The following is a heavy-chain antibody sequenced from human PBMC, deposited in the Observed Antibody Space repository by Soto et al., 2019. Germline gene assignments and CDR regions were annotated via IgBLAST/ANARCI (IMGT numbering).Heavy chain of an antibody. CDR2: INGRGSST. Sequence: EVQLVESGGGLVQPGGSLRLSCTASGFTLSRYEMNWVRKAPGQVLEWVSYINGRGSSTYYAGSVEGRFTISRDNAKNSLYLQMNSLRAEDTGVYYCARDRGAVAVWGQGPQVTVSA. CDR1: GFTLSRYE. V-gene: IGHV3-48*03. J-gene: IGHJ4*02. CDR3: ARDRGAVAV. D-gene: IGHD6-19*01.